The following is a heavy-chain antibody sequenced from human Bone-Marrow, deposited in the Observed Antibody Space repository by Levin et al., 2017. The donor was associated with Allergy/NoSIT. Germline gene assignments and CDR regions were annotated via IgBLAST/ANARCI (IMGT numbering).Heavy chain of an antibody. J-gene: IGHJ4*02. CDR3: ASPSTGYSSGWSHYFDY. CDR1: GGSISSSSYY. Sequence: PSETLSLTCTVSGGSISSSSYYWGWIRQPPGKGLEWIGSIYYSGSTYYNPSLKSRVTISVDTSKNQFSLKLSSVTAADTAVYYCASPSTGYSSGWSHYFDYWGQGTLVTVSS. V-gene: IGHV4-39*01. CDR2: IYYSGST. D-gene: IGHD6-19*01.